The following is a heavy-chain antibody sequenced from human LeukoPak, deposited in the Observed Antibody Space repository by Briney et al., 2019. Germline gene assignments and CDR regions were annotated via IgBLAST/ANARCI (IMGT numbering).Heavy chain of an antibody. CDR3: ARWVQYCSSTSCYGGGFDY. D-gene: IGHD2-2*01. V-gene: IGHV1-2*02. CDR2: INPNSGGT. J-gene: IGHJ4*02. CDR1: GYTFTGYY. Sequence: ASVKVSCKASGYTFTGYYMHWVRQAPGQGLEWMGWINPNSGGTNYAQKFRGRVTMTRDTSISTAYMELSRLRSDDTAVYYCARWVQYCSSTSCYGGGFDYWGQGTLVTVSS.